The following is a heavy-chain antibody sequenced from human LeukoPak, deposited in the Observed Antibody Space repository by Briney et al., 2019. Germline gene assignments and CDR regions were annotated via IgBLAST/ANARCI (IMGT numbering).Heavy chain of an antibody. CDR3: ARDGLQTRYNWNDEGRKNWFDP. CDR1: GFTFSSYY. V-gene: IGHV1-46*01. J-gene: IGHJ5*02. CDR2: INPSDGST. Sequence: GASVKVSCKAFGFTFSSYYMQWVRQAPGQGLEWMGIINPSDGSTRYAQKFQGRVTMTGDTSTSTVYMGLGSLRSEDTAVYYCARDGLQTRYNWNDEGRKNWFDPWGQGTLVTVSS. D-gene: IGHD1-1*01.